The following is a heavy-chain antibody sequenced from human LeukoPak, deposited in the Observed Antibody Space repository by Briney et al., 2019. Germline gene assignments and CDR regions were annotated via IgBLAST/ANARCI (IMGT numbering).Heavy chain of an antibody. J-gene: IGHJ4*02. D-gene: IGHD3-3*01. CDR3: ATINTVFGVVIEYYFDY. Sequence: GESLKISCKGSGYSFTSYWIGWVRQMPGKGLEWMGIIYPGDSDTRYSPSFQGQVTISADKSISTAYLQWSSLKASDTAMYYCATINTVFGVVIEYYFDYWGQGTLVTVSS. CDR2: IYPGDSDT. V-gene: IGHV5-51*01. CDR1: GYSFTSYW.